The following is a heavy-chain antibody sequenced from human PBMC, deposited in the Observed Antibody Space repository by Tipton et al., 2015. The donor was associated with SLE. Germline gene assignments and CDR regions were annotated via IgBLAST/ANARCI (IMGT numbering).Heavy chain of an antibody. V-gene: IGHV4-59*12. J-gene: IGHJ5*02. CDR2: IFYSGST. Sequence: TLSLTCTVSGGSINNYYWSWIRQPPGKGLEWIGYIFYSGSTNYNPSLKSRVSMSLDTSKKQFSLYLSSVTAADTAVYFCARGRDYYGFFDPWGQGTLVTVSS. CDR3: ARGRDYYGFFDP. CDR1: GGSINNYY. D-gene: IGHD3-10*01.